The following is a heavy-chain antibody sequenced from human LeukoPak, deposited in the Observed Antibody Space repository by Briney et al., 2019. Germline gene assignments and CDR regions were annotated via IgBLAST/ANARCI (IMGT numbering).Heavy chain of an antibody. D-gene: IGHD3-9*01. J-gene: IGHJ4*02. CDR2: INPNSGGT. V-gene: IGHV1-2*02. CDR1: GYTFTGYY. CDR3: ARDRDYDILTGLFDY. Sequence: GASVKVSCKASGYTFTGYYMHWVRQAPGQGLEWMGWINPNSGGTNYAQKFQGRVTMTRDTSISTAYMELSRLRSDDTAVYYCARDRDYDILTGLFDYWGQGTLVTVSS.